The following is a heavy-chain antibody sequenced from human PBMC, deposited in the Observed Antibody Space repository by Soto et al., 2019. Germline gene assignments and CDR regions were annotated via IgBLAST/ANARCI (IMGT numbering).Heavy chain of an antibody. V-gene: IGHV3-23*01. CDR3: AKASAIFYYYYYMDV. D-gene: IGHD3-3*01. Sequence: EVQLLESGGGLVQPGGSLRLSCAASGFTFSSYAMSWVRQAPGKGLEWVSAISGSGGSTYYADSVKGRFTISRDNSKNKLYLQMNSLRAEDTAVYYCAKASAIFYYYYYMDVWGKGTRVTVSS. CDR1: GFTFSSYA. J-gene: IGHJ6*03. CDR2: ISGSGGST.